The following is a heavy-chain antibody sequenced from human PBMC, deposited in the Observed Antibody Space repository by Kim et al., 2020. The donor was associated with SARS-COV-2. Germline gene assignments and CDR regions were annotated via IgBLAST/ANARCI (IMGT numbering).Heavy chain of an antibody. V-gene: IGHV3-30*18. Sequence: GGSLRLSCAASGFTFSSYGMHWVRQAPGKGLEWVAVISYDGSNKYYADSVKGRFTISRDNSKNTLYLQMNSLRAEDTAVYYCAKRHYDFWSGYYPGGADYWGQGTLVTVSS. CDR2: ISYDGSNK. CDR3: AKRHYDFWSGYYPGGADY. CDR1: GFTFSSYG. J-gene: IGHJ4*02. D-gene: IGHD3-3*01.